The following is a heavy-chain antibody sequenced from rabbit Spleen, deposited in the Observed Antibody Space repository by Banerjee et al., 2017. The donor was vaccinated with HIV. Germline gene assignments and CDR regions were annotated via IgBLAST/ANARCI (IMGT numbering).Heavy chain of an antibody. CDR3: ARGSAAMTMLITGYYLGL. CDR1: GFDFSNYG. CDR2: IDPVFGIT. V-gene: IGHV1S47*01. J-gene: IGHJ6*01. Sequence: QEQLVESGGGLVQPGGSLKLSCKASGFDFSNYGVSWVRQAPGKGLEWIGYIDPVFGITYYANWVNGRFSISRENAQNTVFLQMTSLTVADTATYFCARGSAAMTMLITGYYLGLWGPGTLVTVS. D-gene: IGHD2-1*01.